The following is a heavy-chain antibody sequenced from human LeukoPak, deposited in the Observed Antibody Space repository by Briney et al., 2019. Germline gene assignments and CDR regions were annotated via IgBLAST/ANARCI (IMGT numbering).Heavy chain of an antibody. Sequence: GGSLRLSCGASGFTFTSSAMTWVRQAPGKGLEWVSAISSGGTPYYAASVRGRFIISRGTSTNTLYLQVKSLTAEDTAVYYCAKPEVGVASIDCWGQGTLVTVSS. J-gene: IGHJ4*02. CDR1: GFTFTSSA. V-gene: IGHV3-23*01. CDR2: ISSGGTP. CDR3: AKPEVGVASIDC. D-gene: IGHD2-2*01.